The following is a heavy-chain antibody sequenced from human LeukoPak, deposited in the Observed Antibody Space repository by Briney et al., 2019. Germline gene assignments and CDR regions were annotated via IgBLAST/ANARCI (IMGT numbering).Heavy chain of an antibody. V-gene: IGHV3-11*06. CDR2: ISSSSSYT. CDR3: ARDHSGSYKHYFDY. D-gene: IGHD1-26*01. J-gene: IGHJ4*02. CDR1: GFTFSDYY. Sequence: GGSLRLSCAASGFTFSDYYMSWIRQAPGKGLEWVSYISSSSSYTNYADSVKGRFTISRDNAKNSLYLQMNSLRAEDTAVYYCARDHSGSYKHYFDYWGQGTLVTVSS.